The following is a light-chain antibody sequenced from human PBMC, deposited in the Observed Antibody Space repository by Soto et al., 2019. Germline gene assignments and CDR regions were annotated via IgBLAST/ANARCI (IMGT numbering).Light chain of an antibody. CDR3: QQYVSSPPT. J-gene: IGKJ3*01. CDR2: GAS. Sequence: EIVLTQSPGTLSLSPGERATLSCRASQSVSSSYLAWYQQKPGQAPRLLIYGASSRATGIPDRFSGSGSGTDFTLTINRLEPEDFAVYYCQQYVSSPPTFGPGTKVDIK. CDR1: QSVSSSY. V-gene: IGKV3-20*01.